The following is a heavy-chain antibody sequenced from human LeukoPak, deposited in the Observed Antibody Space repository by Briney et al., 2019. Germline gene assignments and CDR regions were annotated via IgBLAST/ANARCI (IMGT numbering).Heavy chain of an antibody. V-gene: IGHV3-33*01. D-gene: IGHD2/OR15-2a*01. CDR1: GFTFSGYG. CDR3: ARGRTFGSSTFFYGMDV. Sequence: AEKSLRLSCAASGFTFSGYGMHWACQAPGKGLEWVAIIWNDGSHKYYADSVKGRFTISRDNSKNTLYLQMNSLSAEDTAVYYCARGRTFGSSTFFYGMDVWGQGTTVTVSS. J-gene: IGHJ6*02. CDR2: IWNDGSHK.